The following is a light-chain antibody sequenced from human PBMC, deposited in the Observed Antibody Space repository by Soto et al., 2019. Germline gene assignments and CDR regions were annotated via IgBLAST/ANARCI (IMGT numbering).Light chain of an antibody. CDR3: LQHNTYPWT. CDR2: AAS. V-gene: IGKV1-17*01. Sequence: DIQTTQSPSSLSASLGDRVTIAFPASQAIRNDLGWYQQKPGKAPKRLIYAASSLDSEVPLRFSGSGSGTEFALTISSLQPEDFATYYCLQHNTYPWTFGQGTKVDIK. CDR1: QAIRND. J-gene: IGKJ1*01.